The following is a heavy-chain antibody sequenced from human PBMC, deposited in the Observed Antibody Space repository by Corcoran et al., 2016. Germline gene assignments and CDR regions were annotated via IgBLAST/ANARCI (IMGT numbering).Heavy chain of an antibody. Sequence: EVQLVESGGGLVKPGGSLRLSCAASGFTFSSYSMNWVRQAPGMGLEWVSSISSSSSYIYYADSVKGRFTISRDNAKNSLYLQMNSLRAEDTAVDYCARGGVGSGCIDYWGQGTLVTVSS. D-gene: IGHD6-19*01. V-gene: IGHV3-21*01. CDR2: ISSSSSYI. CDR3: ARGGVGSGCIDY. CDR1: GFTFSSYS. J-gene: IGHJ4*02.